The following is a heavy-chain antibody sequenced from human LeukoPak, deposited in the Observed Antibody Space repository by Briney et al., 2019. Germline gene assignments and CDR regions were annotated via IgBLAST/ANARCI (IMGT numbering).Heavy chain of an antibody. J-gene: IGHJ4*02. CDR2: IYYSGST. Sequence: SETLSLTCTVSGGSISSSSYYWGWIRQPPGKGLEWIGSIYYSGSTYHNPSLKSRVTISVDTSKNQFSLRLSSVTAADTAVYYCAREARSYGGFDYWGQGTLVTVSS. CDR1: GGSISSSSYY. CDR3: AREARSYGGFDY. D-gene: IGHD1-26*01. V-gene: IGHV4-39*02.